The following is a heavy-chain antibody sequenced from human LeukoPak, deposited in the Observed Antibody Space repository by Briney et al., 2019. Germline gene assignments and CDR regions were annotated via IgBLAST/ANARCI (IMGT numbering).Heavy chain of an antibody. CDR2: ISETGATT. Sequence: GGSLRLSCAGPGFTFSSYAMSWVRQAPGKGLEWVSAISETGATTYDADSVKGRFTISRDNSRSTLYLQMNSLRAEDTALYYCAKDTSIGRYCTNGVCSPFDYWGQGTLVTVSS. CDR3: AKDTSIGRYCTNGVCSPFDY. J-gene: IGHJ4*02. CDR1: GFTFSSYA. D-gene: IGHD2-8*01. V-gene: IGHV3-23*01.